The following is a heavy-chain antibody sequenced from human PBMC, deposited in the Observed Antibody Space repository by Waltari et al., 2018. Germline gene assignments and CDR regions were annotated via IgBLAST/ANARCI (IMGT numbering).Heavy chain of an antibody. V-gene: IGHV1-69*14. D-gene: IGHD5-12*01. CDR1: GGTFSSYA. CDR2: IIPIFGTA. CDR3: ASWPGGYDFFAFDI. J-gene: IGHJ3*02. Sequence: QVQLVQSGAAVKKPGSSVKVSCKASGGTFSSYAISWVRQAPGQGLEWMGGIIPIFGTANYAQKFQGRVTITADKSTSTAYMELSSLRSEDTAVYYCASWPGGYDFFAFDIWGQGTMVTVSS.